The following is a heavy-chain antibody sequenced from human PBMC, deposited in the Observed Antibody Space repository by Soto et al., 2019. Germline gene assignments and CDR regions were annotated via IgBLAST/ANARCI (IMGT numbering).Heavy chain of an antibody. CDR1: GYTFTAYS. V-gene: IGHV1-3*01. D-gene: IGHD3-22*01. CDR2: VTAGKGNT. CDR3: ARDLGAGDSGSFDY. J-gene: IGHJ4*02. Sequence: ASVKVSCKASGYTFTAYSIHWVRQAPGQRFEWMGWVTAGKGNTDYSQKFQGRVTITRDTYASTAYMELYSLRSEDTAVYYCARDLGAGDSGSFDYWGQGTLVTVSS.